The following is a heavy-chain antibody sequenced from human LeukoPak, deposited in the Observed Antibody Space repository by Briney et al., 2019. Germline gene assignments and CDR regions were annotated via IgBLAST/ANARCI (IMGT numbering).Heavy chain of an antibody. D-gene: IGHD3-22*01. CDR2: IWYDGSNK. V-gene: IGHV3-33*01. CDR3: ARGANYYDSSGYYDY. J-gene: IGHJ4*02. Sequence: GGSLRLSCAASGFTFSSYCMSWVRQAPGKGLEWVAVIWYDGSNKYYADSVKGRFTISRDNSKNTLYLQMNSLRAEDTAVYYCARGANYYDSSGYYDYWGQGTLVTVSS. CDR1: GFTFSSYC.